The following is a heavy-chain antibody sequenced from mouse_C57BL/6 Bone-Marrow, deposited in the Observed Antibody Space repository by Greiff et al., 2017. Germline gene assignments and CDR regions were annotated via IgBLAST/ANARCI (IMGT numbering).Heavy chain of an antibody. J-gene: IGHJ2*01. V-gene: IGHV1-81*01. CDR3: ARSGANDGYFFDY. CDR1: GYTFTSYG. D-gene: IGHD2-3*01. Sequence: QVQLQQSGAELARPGASVKLSCKASGYTFTSYGISWVKQRTGQGLEWIGEIYPRSGNTYYNEKFKGKATLTADKSSSTAYMELRSLTSEDSAVYFCARSGANDGYFFDYWGQGTTLTVSS. CDR2: IYPRSGNT.